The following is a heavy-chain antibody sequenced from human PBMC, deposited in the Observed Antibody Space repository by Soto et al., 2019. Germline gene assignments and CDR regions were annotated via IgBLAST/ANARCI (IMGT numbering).Heavy chain of an antibody. D-gene: IGHD2-15*01. CDR1: GGSISSGGYS. J-gene: IGHJ6*02. Sequence: SETLSLTCAVSGGSISSGGYSWSWIRQPPGKGLEWIAYIYHSGSTYYNPSLKSRVTISVDRSKNQFSLKLSSVTAADTAVYYCARVSVVYGMDVWGQGTTVTVSS. CDR2: IYHSGST. V-gene: IGHV4-30-2*01. CDR3: ARVSVVYGMDV.